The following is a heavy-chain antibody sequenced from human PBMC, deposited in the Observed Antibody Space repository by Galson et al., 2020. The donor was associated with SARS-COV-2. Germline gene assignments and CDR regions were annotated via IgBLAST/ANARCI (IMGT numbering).Heavy chain of an antibody. Sequence: GGSLRLSCAASGFTFSSYAMHWVRQAPGKGLEWVAVISYDGSNKYYADSVKGRFTISRDNSKNTLYLQMNSLRAEDTAVYYCARGEVGWGGNSWEYWFDYWGQGTLVTVSS. CDR1: GFTFSSYA. V-gene: IGHV3-30*01. CDR2: ISYDGSNK. J-gene: IGHJ4*02. D-gene: IGHD2-21*02. CDR3: ARGEVGWGGNSWEYWFDY.